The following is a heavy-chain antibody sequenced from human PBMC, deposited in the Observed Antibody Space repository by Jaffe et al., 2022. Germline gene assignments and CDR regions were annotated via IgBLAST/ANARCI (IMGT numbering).Heavy chain of an antibody. CDR1: GYSIGSGYY. CDR2: IYQSGST. CDR3: ARHPRNCRGGSCYSSLYHYYMDV. V-gene: IGHV4-38-2*01. J-gene: IGHJ6*03. D-gene: IGHD2-15*01. Sequence: QVQLQESGPGLVKPSETLSLTCAVSGYSIGSGYYWGWIRQPPGKGLEWIGSIYQSGSTNYNPSLKSRVIISVDTSKNQFSLRLNSVTAADTAVYYCARHPRNCRGGSCYSSLYHYYMDVWGKGTTVTVSS.